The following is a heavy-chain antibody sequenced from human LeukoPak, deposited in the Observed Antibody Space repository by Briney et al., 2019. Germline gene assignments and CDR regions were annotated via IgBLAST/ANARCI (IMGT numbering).Heavy chain of an antibody. Sequence: SGTLSLTCTVSGGSIIGSNCWNWVRQPPGKGLEWIGEIDHSGSTNYNPSLKSRVTISVDKSKNQFSLKLSSVTAADTAVYYCASDLRDDYWGQGTLVTVSS. J-gene: IGHJ4*02. CDR2: IDHSGST. D-gene: IGHD4-17*01. V-gene: IGHV4-4*02. CDR1: GGSIIGSNC. CDR3: ASDLRDDY.